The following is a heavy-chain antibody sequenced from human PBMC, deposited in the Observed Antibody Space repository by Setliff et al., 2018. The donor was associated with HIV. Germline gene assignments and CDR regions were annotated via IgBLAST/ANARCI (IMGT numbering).Heavy chain of an antibody. D-gene: IGHD6-13*01. CDR2: IYHTGST. Sequence: SETLSLTCTVSGGSINSTSYYWGWIRQPPGNGLEWIGSIYHTGSTYYKPSLKSRVTISLDTSKNQFSLKLSSVTAADTAVYYCARGRYRSRWYASDHYYIDVWGKGTTVTVSS. V-gene: IGHV4-39*07. CDR1: GGSINSTSYY. CDR3: ARGRYRSRWYASDHYYIDV. J-gene: IGHJ6*03.